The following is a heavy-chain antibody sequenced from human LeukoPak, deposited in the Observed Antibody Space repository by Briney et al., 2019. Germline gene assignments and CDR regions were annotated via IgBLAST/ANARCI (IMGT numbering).Heavy chain of an antibody. D-gene: IGHD1-26*01. CDR2: IHSSGIP. V-gene: IGHV4-59*01. Sequence: SETLSLTCTVSDGSISGYYWSWIRQPPGKGLERIGFIHSSGIPRHNPSLTSRITLSVDTSKNLFSLTLNSMTAADAAVYYCARGWYDGSYRFDSWGQGILVTVSS. CDR1: DGSISGYY. CDR3: ARGWYDGSYRFDS. J-gene: IGHJ4*02.